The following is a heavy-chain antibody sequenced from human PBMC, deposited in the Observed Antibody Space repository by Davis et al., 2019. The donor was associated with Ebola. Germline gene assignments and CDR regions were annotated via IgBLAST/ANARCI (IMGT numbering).Heavy chain of an antibody. D-gene: IGHD5-24*01. V-gene: IGHV3-48*02. CDR1: GFSFSSCS. J-gene: IGHJ4*02. CDR2: ISSSSSTI. Sequence: GESLKISCAASGFSFSSCSMNWVRQAPGKGLEWVSYISSSSSTIYYADSVKGRFTISRDNAKNSLYLQMNSLRDEDTAVYYCARDRRDGYNPFDYWGQGTLVTVSS. CDR3: ARDRRDGYNPFDY.